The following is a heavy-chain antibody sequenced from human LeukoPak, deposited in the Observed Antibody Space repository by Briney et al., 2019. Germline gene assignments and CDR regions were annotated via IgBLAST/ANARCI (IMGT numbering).Heavy chain of an antibody. CDR1: GFTFSSYG. CDR3: AKDRGDYGDY. D-gene: IGHD3-10*01. J-gene: IGHJ4*02. V-gene: IGHV3-23*01. Sequence: GGSLRLSCAASGFTFSSYGMNWVRLAPGQGLEWISSISGSGGSTYHADSVKGRFTISRDNSKNTLYLQMNSLRAEDTAVYYCAKDRGDYGDYWGQGTLVTVSS. CDR2: ISGSGGST.